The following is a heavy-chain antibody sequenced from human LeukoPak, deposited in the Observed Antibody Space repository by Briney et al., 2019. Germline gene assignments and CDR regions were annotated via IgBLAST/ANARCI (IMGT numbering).Heavy chain of an antibody. D-gene: IGHD3-22*01. Sequence: GGSLRLSCAASGFTFSSYAMSWVRQAPGKGLEWVSAISGSGGSTHYADSVKGRFTISRDNSKNTLYLQMNSLRAEDTAVYYCAKLWGYDSSGYYYDPYGMDVWGQGTTVTVSS. CDR1: GFTFSSYA. J-gene: IGHJ6*02. CDR2: ISGSGGST. CDR3: AKLWGYDSSGYYYDPYGMDV. V-gene: IGHV3-23*01.